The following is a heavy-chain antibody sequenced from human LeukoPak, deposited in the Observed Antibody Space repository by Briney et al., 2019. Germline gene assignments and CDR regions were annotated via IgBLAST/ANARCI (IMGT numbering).Heavy chain of an antibody. CDR3: ARSYGGNFGVTITQFYYFYMDV. J-gene: IGHJ6*03. CDR2: INPSGGST. Sequence: ASVKVSCKASGYTFTSYYMHWVRQAPRQGLEWMGIINPSGGSTSYAQKFQGRVTMTRDTSTSTVYMELSSLRSEDTAVYYCARSYGGNFGVTITQFYYFYMDVWGKGTTVTVSS. V-gene: IGHV1-46*01. D-gene: IGHD4-23*01. CDR1: GYTFTSYY.